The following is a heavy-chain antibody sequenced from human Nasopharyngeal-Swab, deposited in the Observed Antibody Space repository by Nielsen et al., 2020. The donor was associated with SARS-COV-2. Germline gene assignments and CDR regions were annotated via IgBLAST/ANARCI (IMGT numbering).Heavy chain of an antibody. Sequence: ASVKVSSKASGYTFTSYGISWVRQAPGQGLEWMGWISAYNGNTNYAQKLQGRVTMTTDTSTSTAYMELRSLRSDDTAVYYCARIPYCSSTSCYAVRGGNYYYYYGMDVWGQGTTVTVSS. CDR3: ARIPYCSSTSCYAVRGGNYYYYYGMDV. D-gene: IGHD2-2*01. J-gene: IGHJ6*02. CDR2: ISAYNGNT. V-gene: IGHV1-18*01. CDR1: GYTFTSYG.